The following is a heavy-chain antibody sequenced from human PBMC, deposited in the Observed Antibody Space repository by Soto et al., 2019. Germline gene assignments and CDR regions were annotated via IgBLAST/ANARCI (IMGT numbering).Heavy chain of an antibody. D-gene: IGHD6-19*01. J-gene: IGHJ4*02. Sequence: GGSLRLSCAASGFTFSSYWVHWVRQAPGKGLVWVSRISSDGSTTTYADSVKGRSTISRDNAKNTLYLQMSSLRAEDTAVYYCARAGSDYIDYWGQGTLVTVSS. CDR3: ARAGSDYIDY. CDR2: ISSDGSTT. V-gene: IGHV3-74*01. CDR1: GFTFSSYW.